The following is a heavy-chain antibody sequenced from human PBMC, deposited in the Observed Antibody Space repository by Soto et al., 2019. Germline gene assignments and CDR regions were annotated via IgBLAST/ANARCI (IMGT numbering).Heavy chain of an antibody. CDR3: ASQPGQDIVPRFVGFDP. V-gene: IGHV3-30-3*01. CDR1: GFTFSSYA. Sequence: QPGGSLRLSCAASGFTFSSYAMHWVRQAPGKGLEWVAVISYDGSNKYYADSVKGRFTISRDNSKNTLYLQMNSLRAEDTAVYYCASQPGQDIVPRFVGFDPWGQGTLVTVSS. J-gene: IGHJ5*02. D-gene: IGHD2-8*01. CDR2: ISYDGSNK.